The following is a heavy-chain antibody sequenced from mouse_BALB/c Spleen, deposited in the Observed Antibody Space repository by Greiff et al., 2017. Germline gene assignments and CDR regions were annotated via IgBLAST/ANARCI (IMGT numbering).Heavy chain of an antibody. D-gene: IGHD2-5*01. Sequence: EVQLQQSGAELVRSGASVKLSCTASGFNIKDYYMHWVKQRPEQGLEWIGWIDPENGDTEYAPKFQGKATMTADTSSNTAYLQLSSLTSEDTAVYYCNAPNSNPYAMDYWGQGTSVTVSS. V-gene: IGHV14-4*02. CDR2: IDPENGDT. CDR1: GFNIKDYY. J-gene: IGHJ4*01. CDR3: NAPNSNPYAMDY.